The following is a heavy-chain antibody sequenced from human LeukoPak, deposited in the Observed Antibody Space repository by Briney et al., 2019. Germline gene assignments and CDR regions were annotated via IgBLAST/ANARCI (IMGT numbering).Heavy chain of an antibody. J-gene: IGHJ4*02. V-gene: IGHV1-18*04. Sequence: GASVKVSCKASGYTFTDYYINWVRQAPGQGLEGMGWISAYNGKTNYAQKFQGRVTITADKSTSTAYMELSSLRSEDTAVYYCARERRRVWLASFDYWGQGTLVTASS. CDR1: GYTFTDYY. CDR2: ISAYNGKT. CDR3: ARERRRVWLASFDY. D-gene: IGHD6-19*01.